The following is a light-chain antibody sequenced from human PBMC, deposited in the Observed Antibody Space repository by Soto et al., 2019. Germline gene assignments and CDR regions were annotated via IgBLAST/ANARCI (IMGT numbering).Light chain of an antibody. J-gene: IGLJ1*01. V-gene: IGLV2-14*03. CDR1: SSDVGAYDF. CDR3: SSYTSSSTRV. CDR2: EVS. Sequence: QSALTQPASVSGSPGQSITISCTGTSSDVGAYDFVSWYQQHPEKAPKLMIYEVSNRPSGVSNRFSGSKSVNTATLTISGLQAEDEADYYCSSYTSSSTRVFGTGTKVTDL.